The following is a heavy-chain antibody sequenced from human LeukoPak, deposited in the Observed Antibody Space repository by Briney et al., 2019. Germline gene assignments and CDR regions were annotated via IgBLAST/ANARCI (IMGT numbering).Heavy chain of an antibody. CDR2: INHSGST. CDR3: ARPRYSSGALLY. J-gene: IGHJ4*02. V-gene: IGHV4-34*01. D-gene: IGHD6-19*01. Sequence: SETLSLTCAVYGGSFSGYYWSWIRQPPGKGLEWIGEINHSGSTNYNPSLKSRVTISVDTSKNQFSLKLSSVTAADTAVYYCARPRYSSGALLYWGQGTLVTASS. CDR1: GGSFSGYY.